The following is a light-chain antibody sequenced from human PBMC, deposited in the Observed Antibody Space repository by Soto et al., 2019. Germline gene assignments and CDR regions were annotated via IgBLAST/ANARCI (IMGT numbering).Light chain of an antibody. CDR2: DAS. Sequence: DIQITRSPCSLSSCLIGKVTITCQASQDISNYLNRYQHKPGIAPKLLIYDASNLETRVPSRFSGSGSGTDFTFTISSLQPEDIATYYCQQYDNLPPITFGQGTRLEIK. V-gene: IGKV1-33*01. J-gene: IGKJ5*01. CDR1: QDISNY. CDR3: QQYDNLPPIT.